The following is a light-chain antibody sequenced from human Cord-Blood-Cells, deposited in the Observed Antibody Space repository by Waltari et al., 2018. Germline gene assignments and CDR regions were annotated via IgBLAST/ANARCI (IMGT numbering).Light chain of an antibody. V-gene: IGLV2-14*03. CDR3: SSYTSSITPVV. Sequence: QSALTQPASVSGSPGQSINIPCTGTSSDGGGYNYVSWYPHHPGKPPKLMIYDVSNRPSGVSNRFSGSKSGNPASLTISGLQAEDEADYYCSSYTSSITPVVFGGGTKLTVL. J-gene: IGLJ2*01. CDR1: SSDGGGYNY. CDR2: DVS.